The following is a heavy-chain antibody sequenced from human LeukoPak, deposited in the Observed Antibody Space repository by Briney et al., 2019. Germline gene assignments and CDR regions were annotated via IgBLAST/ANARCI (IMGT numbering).Heavy chain of an antibody. CDR3: ARESRDWYWLDP. CDR1: GYTFTGYY. Sequence: ASVKVSCKASGYTFTGYYIHWVRQAPGQGLEWMGRVNPNSCGTGYARKFQGRVTMTRDTSINTAYMELSSLRSDDTAVYYCARESRDWYWLDPWGQGTLVTVSS. D-gene: IGHD3-9*01. J-gene: IGHJ5*02. CDR2: VNPNSCGT. V-gene: IGHV1-2*06.